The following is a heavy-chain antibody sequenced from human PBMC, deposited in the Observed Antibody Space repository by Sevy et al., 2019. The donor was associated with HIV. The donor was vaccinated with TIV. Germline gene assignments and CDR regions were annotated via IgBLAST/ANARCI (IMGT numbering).Heavy chain of an antibody. J-gene: IGHJ6*03. D-gene: IGHD4-17*01. V-gene: IGHV1-69*13. Sequence: ASVKVSCKASGGTFSSYPISWVRQAPGQGLEWMGRIIPIFGTTNYAQKFQARVTITADEATSTSYMELSSLRSEDTAVYYWPGDHGVASNYYYNMDVWGKGTTVTVSS. CDR1: GGTFSSYP. CDR3: PGDHGVASNYYYNMDV. CDR2: IIPIFGTT.